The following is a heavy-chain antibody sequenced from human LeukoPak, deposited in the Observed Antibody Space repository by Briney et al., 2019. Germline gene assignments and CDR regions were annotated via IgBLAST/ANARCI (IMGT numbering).Heavy chain of an antibody. CDR3: ARIAARPALADS. J-gene: IGHJ4*02. CDR1: GGSFSGYY. Sequence: SGTLSLTCAVYGGSFSGYYWSWIRQPPGKGLEWIGSIYYSGSTYYNPSLKSRVTISVDTSKNQFSLKLSSVTAADTAVYYCARIAARPALADSWGQGTLVTVSS. D-gene: IGHD6-6*01. V-gene: IGHV4-34*01. CDR2: IYYSGST.